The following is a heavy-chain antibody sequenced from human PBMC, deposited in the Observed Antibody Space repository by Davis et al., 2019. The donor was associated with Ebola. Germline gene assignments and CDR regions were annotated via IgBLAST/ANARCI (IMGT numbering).Heavy chain of an antibody. CDR3: AKVPYCGDYAFDY. V-gene: IGHV3-23*01. CDR1: GFTLSSYA. CDR2: ISCSGGST. D-gene: IGHD4-17*01. J-gene: IGHJ4*02. Sequence: GESLKISCAASGFTLSSYAMSWDRQAPGKGLECVSAISCSGGSTYYADSVTGRYTISRDNSKNTLYLQMNSLRAEDTSVHYCAKVPYCGDYAFDYWGQGTLVTVSS.